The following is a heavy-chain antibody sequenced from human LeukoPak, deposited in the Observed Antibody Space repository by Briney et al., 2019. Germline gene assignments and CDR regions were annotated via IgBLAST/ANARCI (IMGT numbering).Heavy chain of an antibody. Sequence: VASVKVSCKASGGTFSSYAISWVRQAPGQGLEWMGGIIPIFGTANYAQKFQGRVTITTDESTSTAYMGLSSLRSEDTAVYYCARGIRLADRNYYYYYMDVWGKGTTVTVSS. V-gene: IGHV1-69*05. J-gene: IGHJ6*03. CDR2: IIPIFGTA. CDR3: ARGIRLADRNYYYYYMDV. D-gene: IGHD6-13*01. CDR1: GGTFSSYA.